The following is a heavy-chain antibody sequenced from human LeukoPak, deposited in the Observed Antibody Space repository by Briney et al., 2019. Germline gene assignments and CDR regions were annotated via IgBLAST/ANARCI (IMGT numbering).Heavy chain of an antibody. CDR1: GFIFSNFG. D-gene: IGHD3-16*01. J-gene: IGHJ4*02. CDR2: ISSSGGTI. CDR3: ARRGGKFDY. Sequence: GGSLRLSCAASGFIFSNFGMSWVRQAPGKGLEWASYISSSGGTIYYADSVKGRFTISRDNAKNSLYLQMNSLRAEDTAVYYCARRGGKFDYWGQGTLVTVSS. V-gene: IGHV3-48*04.